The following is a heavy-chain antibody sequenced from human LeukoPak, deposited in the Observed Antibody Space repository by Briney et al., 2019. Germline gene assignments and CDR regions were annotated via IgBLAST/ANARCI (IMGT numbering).Heavy chain of an antibody. CDR2: ISGSGGST. J-gene: IGHJ4*02. D-gene: IGHD6-19*01. CDR1: GFTFSSYA. V-gene: IGHV3-23*01. CDR3: AKSGRYSSGWSSDY. Sequence: GGSLRLSCAASGFTFSSYAMSWVRQAPGKGLEWVSAISGSGGSTYYADSVKGRFTISRDNSKNTLYLQMNSLRAEDTAVYYCAKSGRYSSGWSSDYWGQGTLVTVSS.